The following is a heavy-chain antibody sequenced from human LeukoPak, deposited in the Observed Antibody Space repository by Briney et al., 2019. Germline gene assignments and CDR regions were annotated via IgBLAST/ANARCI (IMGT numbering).Heavy chain of an antibody. D-gene: IGHD4-17*01. CDR2: INHSGST. J-gene: IGHJ4*02. CDR1: GGSFSGYY. CDR3: ARGPDYDFDY. V-gene: IGHV4-34*01. Sequence: PSETLSLTCAVYGGSFSGYYWSWIRQPPGKGLEWIGEINHSGSTNYNPSLKSRVTISVDTSKNQFSLKLSSVTAADTAVYYCARGPDYDFDYWGQGTLVTVSS.